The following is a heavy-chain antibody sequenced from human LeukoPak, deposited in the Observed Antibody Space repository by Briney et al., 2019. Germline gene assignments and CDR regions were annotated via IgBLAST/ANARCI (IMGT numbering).Heavy chain of an antibody. CDR3: TSPAGPDDDFDI. J-gene: IGHJ3*02. CDR2: INPKTGGT. Sequence: ASVKVSCKASGYTFTGYYIHWARQAPGQGLEWMGWINPKTGGTEYAQNFQDRVTMTRDTSISTAYMELNILISDDAAVYYCTSPAGPDDDFDIWGQGKMVTVSS. CDR1: GYTFTGYY. V-gene: IGHV1-2*02.